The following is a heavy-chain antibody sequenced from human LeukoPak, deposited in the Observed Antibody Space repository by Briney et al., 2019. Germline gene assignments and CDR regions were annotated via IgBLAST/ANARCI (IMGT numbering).Heavy chain of an antibody. CDR2: INHSGGT. CDR3: ARWGVTIDY. CDR1: GGSFSGYY. J-gene: IGHJ4*02. V-gene: IGHV4-34*01. D-gene: IGHD3-10*01. Sequence: SETLSLTCAVYGGSFSGYYWSWIRQPPGKGLEWIGEINHSGGTNYNPSLKSRVTISVDTSKNQFSLKLSSVTAADTAVYYCARWGVTIDYWGQGTLVTVSS.